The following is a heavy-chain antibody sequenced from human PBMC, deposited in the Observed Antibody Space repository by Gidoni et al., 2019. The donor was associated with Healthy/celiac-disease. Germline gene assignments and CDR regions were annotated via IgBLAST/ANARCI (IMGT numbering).Heavy chain of an antibody. CDR2: INHSGST. V-gene: IGHV4-34*01. CDR1: GGSFSGYY. CDR3: AREVGYCSGGSCPLADENYGMDV. D-gene: IGHD2-15*01. Sequence: QVQLQQWGAGLLQPSETLSLTCAVYGGSFSGYYWSWIRQPPGKGLEWIGEINHSGSTNYNPSLKSRVTISVDTSKNQFSLKLSSVTAADTAVYYCAREVGYCSGGSCPLADENYGMDVWGQGTTVTVSS. J-gene: IGHJ6*02.